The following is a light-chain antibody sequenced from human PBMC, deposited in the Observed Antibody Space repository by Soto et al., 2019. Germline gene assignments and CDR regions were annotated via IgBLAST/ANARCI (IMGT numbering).Light chain of an antibody. CDR2: GAS. CDR3: QQYHYWWA. Sequence: EIVMTQSPATLSVSPGERATLSCRASQSISSHLAWYQQEPGQAPRLLIHGASTRATDIPARFSGSGSGTEFTLVISSLQSEDFAVYYCQQYHYWWAFGQGTKVEIK. CDR1: QSISSH. J-gene: IGKJ1*01. V-gene: IGKV3-15*01.